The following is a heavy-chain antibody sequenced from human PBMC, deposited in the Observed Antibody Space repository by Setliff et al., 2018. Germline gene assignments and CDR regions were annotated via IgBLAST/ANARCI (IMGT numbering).Heavy chain of an antibody. CDR2: IIPILGIA. CDR1: GGTFSSYA. Sequence: ASVKVSCKASGGTFSSYAISWVRQAPGQGLEWMGGIIPILGIANYAQKFQGRVTITTDESTSTAYMELSSLRSEDTAVYYCARGNYYDSSGYSVDYWGQGTLVTVSS. CDR3: ARGNYYDSSGYSVDY. V-gene: IGHV1-69*05. D-gene: IGHD3-22*01. J-gene: IGHJ4*02.